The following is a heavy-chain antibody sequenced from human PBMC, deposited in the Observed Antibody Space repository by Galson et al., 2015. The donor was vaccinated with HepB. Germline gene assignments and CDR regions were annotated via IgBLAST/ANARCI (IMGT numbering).Heavy chain of an antibody. J-gene: IGHJ4*02. V-gene: IGHV3-30-3*01. Sequence: SLRLSCAASGFTFSSYAIHWVRQAPGKGLEWVAVISYDGSNKYYADSVKGRFTISRDNSKNTLYLQMNSLRAEDTAVYYCARGGQWELLTFGDYWGQGTLVTVSS. CDR2: ISYDGSNK. D-gene: IGHD1-26*01. CDR1: GFTFSSYA. CDR3: ARGGQWELLTFGDY.